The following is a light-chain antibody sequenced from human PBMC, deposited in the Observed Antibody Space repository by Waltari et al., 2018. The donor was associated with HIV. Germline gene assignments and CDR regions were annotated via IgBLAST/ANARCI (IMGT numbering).Light chain of an antibody. CDR2: EAT. J-gene: IGLJ3*02. V-gene: IGLV2-8*01. CDR1: ISDVVGYNY. CDR3: SAYAGSNNWV. Sequence: QSALTQPPSASGSPGQSATISCSGTISDVVGYNYVSWYQQYPGKAPKLMIYEATKRPSGVPDRFSGSKSDNTASLTVSGLQAEDEADYYCSAYAGSNNWVFGGGTKLTVL.